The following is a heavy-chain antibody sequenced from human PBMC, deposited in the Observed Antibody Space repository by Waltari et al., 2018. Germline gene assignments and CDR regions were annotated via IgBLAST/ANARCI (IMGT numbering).Heavy chain of an antibody. Sequence: EVQLVESGGGLVRPGGSLRLSCAASGFTFTNAWMNWVRQAPGKGLEWVGRIKSKTEGETTDYAAPVKGRFTISRDDSQNTLYLQMNSLKTEDTALYYCTTVHYDFWGGISPVDPWGQGTLVTVSS. J-gene: IGHJ5*02. D-gene: IGHD3-3*01. CDR2: IKSKTEGETT. V-gene: IGHV3-15*01. CDR1: GFTFTNAW. CDR3: TTVHYDFWGGISPVDP.